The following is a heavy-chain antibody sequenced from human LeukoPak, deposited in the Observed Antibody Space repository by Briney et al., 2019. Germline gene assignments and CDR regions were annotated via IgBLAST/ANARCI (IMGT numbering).Heavy chain of an antibody. V-gene: IGHV3-30*18. CDR2: ISYDGSNK. Sequence: GGSLRLSCAASGFTVSSNYMSWVRQAPGKGLEWVAVISYDGSNKYYGDSVKGRFTISRDNSKNTLYLQMNSLRAEDTAVYYCAKDYGDYQPGGYWGQGTLVTVS. J-gene: IGHJ4*02. D-gene: IGHD4-17*01. CDR3: AKDYGDYQPGGY. CDR1: GFTVSSNY.